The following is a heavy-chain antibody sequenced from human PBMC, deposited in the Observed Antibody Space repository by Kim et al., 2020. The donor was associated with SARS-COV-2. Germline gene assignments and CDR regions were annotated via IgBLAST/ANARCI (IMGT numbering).Heavy chain of an antibody. J-gene: IGHJ6*02. CDR2: IYPGDSDT. CDR3: ARQTSSSSWHYYYCGMDV. V-gene: IGHV5-51*01. CDR1: GYSFTSYW. D-gene: IGHD6-6*01. Sequence: GESLKISCKGSGYSFTSYWIGWVRQMPGKGLEWMGIIYPGDSDTRYSPSFQGQVTISADKSISTAYLQWSSLKASDTAMYYCARQTSSSSWHYYYCGMDVWGQGTTVTVSS.